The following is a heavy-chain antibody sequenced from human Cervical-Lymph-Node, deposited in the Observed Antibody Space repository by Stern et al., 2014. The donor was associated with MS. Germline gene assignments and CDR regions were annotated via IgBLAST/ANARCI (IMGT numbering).Heavy chain of an antibody. CDR3: AKRHPSAWYVVDS. J-gene: IGHJ4*02. CDR1: GFTFNSYG. D-gene: IGHD6-19*01. V-gene: IGHV3-30*18. Sequence: MQLVESGGGVVQPGRSLRLSCAASGFTFNSYGMDWVRQAPGKGLEWVAFISDHEIHKYYTDSVRGRFTISRDGSKNTLYLQMNSLRAEDTALYYCAKRHPSAWYVVDSWGQGTLVTVSS. CDR2: ISDHEIHK.